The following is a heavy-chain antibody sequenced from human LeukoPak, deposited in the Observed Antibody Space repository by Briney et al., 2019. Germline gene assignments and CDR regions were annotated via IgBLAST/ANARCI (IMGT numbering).Heavy chain of an antibody. D-gene: IGHD1-7*01. CDR1: GYTFTGYY. CDR3: AGRQLKLELLKD. J-gene: IGHJ4*02. CDR2: INPNSGGT. Sequence: GASVKVFCKASGYTFTGYYMHWMRQAPGQGLEWMGWINPNSGGTNYAQKFQGRVTMTRDTSISTAYMELSSLRSEDTAVYYCAGRQLKLELLKDWGQGTLVTVSS. V-gene: IGHV1-2*02.